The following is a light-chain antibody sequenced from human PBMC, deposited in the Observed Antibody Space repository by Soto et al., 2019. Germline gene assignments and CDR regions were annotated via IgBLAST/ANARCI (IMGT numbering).Light chain of an antibody. CDR2: ETS. J-gene: IGKJ3*01. CDR3: HQSYSTPPFT. Sequence: DIQMTQSPSPLSASVGDRVDITCRTSQSVSSYLNWYQAKPGKAPKLLIYETSSLESGVPSRFSGSGSETDFTLTIGSLQPEDSATYYCHQSYSTPPFTFGRGTRVDI. CDR1: QSVSSY. V-gene: IGKV1-39*01.